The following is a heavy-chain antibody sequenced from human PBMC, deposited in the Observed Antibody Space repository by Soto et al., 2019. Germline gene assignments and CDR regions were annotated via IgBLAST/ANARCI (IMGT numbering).Heavy chain of an antibody. CDR1: GGSISSGDYY. CDR3: ARDGPSIAVAGTDYYGMDV. V-gene: IGHV4-30-4*01. CDR2: IYYSGST. Sequence: QVQLQESGPGLVKPSQTLSLTCTVSGGSISSGDYYWSWIRQPPGKGLEWIGYIYYSGSTYYNPSLKGRVTISVDTSKNQFSLKLSSVTAADTAVYYCARDGPSIAVAGTDYYGMDVWGQGTTVTVSS. D-gene: IGHD6-19*01. J-gene: IGHJ6*02.